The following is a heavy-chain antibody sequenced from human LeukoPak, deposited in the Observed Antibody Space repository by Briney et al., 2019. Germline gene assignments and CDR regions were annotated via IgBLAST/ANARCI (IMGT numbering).Heavy chain of an antibody. V-gene: IGHV1-8*03. D-gene: IGHD6-19*01. J-gene: IGHJ4*02. Sequence: ASVKVSCKASGYTFTGYDINWVRQATGQGLGWMGWMNANSGNTDYAQKFQGRVTITRNTSISTAYMELSSLRSEDTAVYYCARRSAWYLDSWGQGTLVTVSS. CDR3: ARRSAWYLDS. CDR2: MNANSGNT. CDR1: GYTFTGYD.